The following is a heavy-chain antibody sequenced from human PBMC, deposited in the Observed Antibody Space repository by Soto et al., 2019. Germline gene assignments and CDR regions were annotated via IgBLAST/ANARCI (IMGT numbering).Heavy chain of an antibody. J-gene: IGHJ4*02. CDR3: AKDRGGTGWPFDH. CDR2: ISAGGATT. D-gene: IGHD6-19*01. Sequence: LRLSCTPSGFTFGNFAMSWVRQAPGKGLEWVSSISAGGATTYYADSVKGRVTMSRDNSKNTLSLQMISLRAEDSAVYYCAKDRGGTGWPFDHWGQGTLVTVSS. V-gene: IGHV3-23*01. CDR1: GFTFGNFA.